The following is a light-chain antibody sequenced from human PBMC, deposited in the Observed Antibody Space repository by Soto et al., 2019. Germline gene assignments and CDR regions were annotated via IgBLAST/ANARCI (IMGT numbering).Light chain of an antibody. CDR1: QSVTTF. CDR2: DAS. Sequence: EIVLTQSPATLSLSPGDRATLSCRASQSVTTFLAWYQQKPGQAPRLLIYDASDRAPGIPARFSGSGSATDFTLTINNLEPEDFAVYYCQQRSNWPPKLTFGGGTKVDIK. J-gene: IGKJ4*01. V-gene: IGKV3-11*01. CDR3: QQRSNWPPKLT.